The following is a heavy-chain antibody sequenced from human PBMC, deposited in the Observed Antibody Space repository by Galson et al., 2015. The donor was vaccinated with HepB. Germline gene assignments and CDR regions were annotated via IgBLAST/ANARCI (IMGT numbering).Heavy chain of an antibody. CDR2: IDPSDSYT. CDR3: ARHGDVLLWFGEDLYYFDY. Sequence: QSGAEVKKPGESLRISCKGSGYSFTSYWISWVRQMPGKGLEWMGRIDPSDSYTNYSPSFQGHVTISADKSISTAYLQWSSLKASDTAMYYCARHGDVLLWFGEDLYYFDYWGQGTLVTVSS. J-gene: IGHJ4*02. CDR1: GYSFTSYW. D-gene: IGHD3-10*01. V-gene: IGHV5-10-1*01.